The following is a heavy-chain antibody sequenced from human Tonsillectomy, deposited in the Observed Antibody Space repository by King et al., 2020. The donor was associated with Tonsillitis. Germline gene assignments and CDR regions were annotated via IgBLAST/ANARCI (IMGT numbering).Heavy chain of an antibody. Sequence: VQLVESGGGLVKPGGSLRLSCAASGFTFSDYYMSWIRQAPGKGLEWVSYISTSGGIVDYADSVKGRFTISRDNAKNSLSLQMNSLRAEDTAVYYCARAFCGADCYSVPFNYWGQGTLVTVSS. V-gene: IGHV3-11*01. J-gene: IGHJ4*02. D-gene: IGHD2-21*01. CDR1: GFTFSDYY. CDR2: ISTSGGIV. CDR3: ARAFCGADCYSVPFNY.